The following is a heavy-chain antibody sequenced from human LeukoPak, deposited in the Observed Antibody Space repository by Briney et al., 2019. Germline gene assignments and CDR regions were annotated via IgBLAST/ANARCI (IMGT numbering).Heavy chain of an antibody. CDR1: GFTFSSYS. J-gene: IGHJ4*02. D-gene: IGHD2-2*01. Sequence: GGSLRLSCAASGFTFSSYSMNWVRQAPGKGLEWVSYISSSSTIYYADSVKGRFTISRDNAKNSLYLQMNSLRAEDTAVYYCAKVRFTDIVVVPAAHFDYWGQGTLVTVSS. CDR2: ISSSSTI. CDR3: AKVRFTDIVVVPAAHFDY. V-gene: IGHV3-48*01.